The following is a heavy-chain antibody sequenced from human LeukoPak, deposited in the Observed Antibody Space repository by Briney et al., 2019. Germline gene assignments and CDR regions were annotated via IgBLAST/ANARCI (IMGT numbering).Heavy chain of an antibody. CDR1: GFTFSRNT. Sequence: GGSLRLSCAGSGFTFSRNTMNWVRQTPGKGLEWVAYISPGSGSTDYAESVQGRFSISRDNDKNSLYLQLSRLRADDTGVYYCARDPYSGTVYPHGAFELWGQGTKVVVSS. D-gene: IGHD1-26*01. CDR3: ARDPYSGTVYPHGAFEL. J-gene: IGHJ3*01. V-gene: IGHV3-48*01. CDR2: ISPGSGST.